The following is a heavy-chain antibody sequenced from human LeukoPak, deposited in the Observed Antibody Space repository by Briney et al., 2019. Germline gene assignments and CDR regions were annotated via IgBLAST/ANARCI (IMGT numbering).Heavy chain of an antibody. Sequence: AGGSLRLSCAASGFTFSSYWMNWVRQAPGKGLEWVGQIKADGSEKFYVDSVRGRFTISRDNAKNSLYLQMNSLRAEDMALYYCAKDDRRRRAYYYDSSGYYYRGNAFDIWGQGTMVTVSS. CDR3: AKDDRRRRAYYYDSSGYYYRGNAFDI. CDR2: IKADGSEK. CDR1: GFTFSSYW. J-gene: IGHJ3*02. D-gene: IGHD3-22*01. V-gene: IGHV3-7*03.